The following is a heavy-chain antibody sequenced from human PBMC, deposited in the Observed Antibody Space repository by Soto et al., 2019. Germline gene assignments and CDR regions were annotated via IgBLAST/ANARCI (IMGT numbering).Heavy chain of an antibody. J-gene: IGHJ4*02. CDR3: ARLLYYDSSGYPVDY. CDR1: GYTFTSHD. CDR2: ITTDKGKT. V-gene: IGHV1-18*01. D-gene: IGHD3-22*01. Sequence: GASVKVSCKASGYTFTSHDISWVRQAPGQGLEWMGWITTDKGKTTYAQKFQGRVTITADKSTSTAYMELSSLRSEDTAVYYCARLLYYDSSGYPVDYWGQGTLVTVS.